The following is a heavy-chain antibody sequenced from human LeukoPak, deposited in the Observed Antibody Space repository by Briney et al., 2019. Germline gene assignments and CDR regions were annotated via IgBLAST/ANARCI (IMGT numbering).Heavy chain of an antibody. CDR1: GGSISSSSYY. J-gene: IGHJ5*02. CDR2: IYYSGST. V-gene: IGHV4-39*01. D-gene: IGHD3-22*01. CDR3: ARHHNYYDSQFDP. Sequence: SETLSLTCTVSGGSISSSSYYWGWIRQPPGKGLEWIGSIYYSGSTYYNPSLKSRVTISVDTSKNQFSLRLSSVTAADTAVYYCARHHNYYDSQFDPRGQGTLVTVSS.